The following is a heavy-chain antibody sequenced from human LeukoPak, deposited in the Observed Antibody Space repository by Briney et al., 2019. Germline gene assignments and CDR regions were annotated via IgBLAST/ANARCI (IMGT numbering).Heavy chain of an antibody. CDR2: ISAYNGNT. Sequence: ASVPLSCKASGYTFTSYGISWVRQAPGQGLEWMGWISAYNGNTNYAQKLQGRVTMTTDTSTSTAYMELRSLRSDDAAVYYCAREELLRYFDWQRYHCYYGICVQGQGITVTVSS. D-gene: IGHD3-9*01. V-gene: IGHV1-18*01. CDR3: AREELLRYFDWQRYHCYYGICV. CDR1: GYTFTSYG. J-gene: IGHJ6*01.